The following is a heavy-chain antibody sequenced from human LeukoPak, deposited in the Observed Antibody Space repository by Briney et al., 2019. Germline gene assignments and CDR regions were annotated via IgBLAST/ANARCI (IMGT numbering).Heavy chain of an antibody. J-gene: IGHJ4*02. CDR1: GGSISSSSYY. CDR2: IYYSGST. CDR3: AREGPRWGVHDY. V-gene: IGHV4-39*07. D-gene: IGHD3-16*01. Sequence: SETLSLTCTVSGGSISSSSYYWGWIRQPPGKGLEWIGSIYYSGSTYYNPSLKSRVTISVDTSKNQFSLKLSSVTAAGTAVYYCAREGPRWGVHDYWGQGTLVTVSS.